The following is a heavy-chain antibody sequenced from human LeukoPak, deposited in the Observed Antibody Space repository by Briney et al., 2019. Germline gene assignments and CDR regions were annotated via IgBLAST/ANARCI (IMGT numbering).Heavy chain of an antibody. D-gene: IGHD1-1*01. V-gene: IGHV1-2*02. CDR1: GYTFTGHY. J-gene: IGHJ1*01. Sequence: GASVKVSCKASGYTFTGHYMHWVRQAPGQGLEWMGWINPNSGGTNYAQKFQGRVTMTRDTSISTAYMELSRLRSDDTAVYYCARERVLGGTQSNTEYFQHWGQGTLVTVSS. CDR2: INPNSGGT. CDR3: ARERVLGGTQSNTEYFQH.